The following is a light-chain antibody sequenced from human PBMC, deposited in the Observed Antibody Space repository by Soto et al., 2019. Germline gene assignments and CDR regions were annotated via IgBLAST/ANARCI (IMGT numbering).Light chain of an antibody. V-gene: IGLV6-57*02. J-gene: IGLJ3*02. CDR3: QSYYSSNHWV. CDR1: SGSIARNY. Sequence: NFMLTQPHSVSESPGKTVTISCTGSSGSIARNYVQWYQQRPGSAPTTVIYGDNQRPSGVPDRFSGSIDSSSKSASLTISGLQTEDEANYYCQSYYSSNHWVFGGGTQLTVL. CDR2: GDN.